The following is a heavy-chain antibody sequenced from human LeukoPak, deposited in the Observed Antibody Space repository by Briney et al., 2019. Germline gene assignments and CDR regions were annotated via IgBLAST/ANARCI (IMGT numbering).Heavy chain of an antibody. CDR2: IIPIFGTA. D-gene: IGHD4-11*01. J-gene: IGHJ6*02. V-gene: IGHV1-69*01. CDR3: ARDATTANQDYYYGMDV. Sequence: ASVKVSCKASGGTFSSYAISWVRQAPGQGLEWMGGIIPIFGTANYAQKFQGRVTITADESTSTAYMELSSLRSEDTAVYYCARDATTANQDYYYGMDVWGQGTTVTVSS. CDR1: GGTFSSYA.